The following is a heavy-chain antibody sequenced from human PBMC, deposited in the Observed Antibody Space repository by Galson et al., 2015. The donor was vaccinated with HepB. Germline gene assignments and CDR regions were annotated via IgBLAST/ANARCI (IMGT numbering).Heavy chain of an antibody. J-gene: IGHJ4*02. Sequence: SLRLSCAASGFTFSSYWMSWVRQAPGKGLEWVSYISSSGSTICYADSVKGRFTISRDNAKNSPYLQMNSLRAEDTAVYYCAREGNWNYVDYWGQGTLVTVSS. D-gene: IGHD1-20*01. CDR2: ISSSGSTI. CDR3: AREGNWNYVDY. V-gene: IGHV3-11*01. CDR1: GFTFSSYW.